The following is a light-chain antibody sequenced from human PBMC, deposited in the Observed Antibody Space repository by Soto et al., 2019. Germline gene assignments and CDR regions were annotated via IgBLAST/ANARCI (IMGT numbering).Light chain of an antibody. V-gene: IGLV1-40*01. CDR3: QSYDSSLSGSV. Sequence: QSVLTQPPSVSGAPGQRVTISCTGTSSNIGATYDVHWYQHLPGTAPKLLIYANNNRPSGVPDRFSGSKSGTSASLAITGLQAEDEADYYCQSYDSSLSGSVFGGGTKLTFL. CDR2: ANN. CDR1: SSNIGATYD. J-gene: IGLJ2*01.